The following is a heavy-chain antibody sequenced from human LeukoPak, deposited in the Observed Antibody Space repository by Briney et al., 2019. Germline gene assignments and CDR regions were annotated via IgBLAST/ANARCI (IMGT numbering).Heavy chain of an antibody. J-gene: IGHJ4*02. CDR2: ISDSGGAT. V-gene: IGHV3-23*01. D-gene: IGHD6-19*01. CDR3: AKAYSSGWSPFDY. CDR1: GFTSASHA. Sequence: GGSLRLSCVGSGFTSASHAMSWVRQAPGKGLEWVSGISDSGGATRYADSVKGRFTISKDNSKNTLYLQIDSLRDEDTDVYYCAKAYSSGWSPFDYWGQGTLVTVSS.